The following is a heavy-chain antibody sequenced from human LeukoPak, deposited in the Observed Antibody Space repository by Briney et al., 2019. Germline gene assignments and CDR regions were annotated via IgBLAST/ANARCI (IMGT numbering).Heavy chain of an antibody. CDR3: QREGSSGCLLDY. V-gene: IGHV6-1*01. D-gene: IGHD6-19*01. CDR1: GDSVSSNSAA. CDR2: TYYRSKWYN. J-gene: IGHJ2*01. Sequence: SQTLSLTCAISGDSVSSNSAAWNWIRQSPSRGLEWLGRTYYRSKWYNDYAVSVKSRITINPDTSKNQFSLQLNSVTPEDTAVFSWQREGSSGCLLDYGGRGPRVPVPS.